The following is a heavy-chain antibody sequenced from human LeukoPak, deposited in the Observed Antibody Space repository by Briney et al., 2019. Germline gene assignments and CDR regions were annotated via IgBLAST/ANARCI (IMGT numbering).Heavy chain of an antibody. CDR3: ARVGAMVL. V-gene: IGHV1-2*02. CDR1: GYTFTGYY. Sequence: ASVNVSCMASGYTFTGYYMHWVRQAPGQGLEGMGWIDPNSGGTNYAQKFQGRVNMTRDKASSTAYVDLSSLRSDDTAVYYCARVGAMVLWGQGTQVTVSS. J-gene: IGHJ4*02. D-gene: IGHD5-18*01. CDR2: IDPNSGGT.